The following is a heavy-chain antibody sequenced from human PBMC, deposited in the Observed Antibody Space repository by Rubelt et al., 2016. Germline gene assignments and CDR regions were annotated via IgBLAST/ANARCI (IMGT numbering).Heavy chain of an antibody. D-gene: IGHD1/OR15-1a*01. CDR1: GYTFTSYY. CDR2: INPSGGST. J-gene: IGHJ3*02. CDR3: ARNNIIRGNDALDI. V-gene: IGHV1-46*03. Sequence: QVQLVQSGAEVKKPGASVKVSCKASGYTFTSYYMHWVRQAPGQGLEWMGIINPSGGSTSYARKYQGRLNMTRDTSTSTVYMELSSLRSEDTAVYYCARNNIIRGNDALDIWGQGTMVTVSS.